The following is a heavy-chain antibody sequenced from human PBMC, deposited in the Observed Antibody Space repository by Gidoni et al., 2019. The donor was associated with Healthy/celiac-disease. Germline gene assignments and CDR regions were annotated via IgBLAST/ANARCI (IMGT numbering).Heavy chain of an antibody. CDR2: IIPILGIA. Sequence: LQIVQSGAAVKKPGSSVKVSCMASGSTFSSYAISWVRQAPGQGLEWVGRIIPILGIANYAQKFQGRVTITADKSTSTAYMELSSLRSEDTAVYYCARGTTVTRPFDYWGQGTLVTVSS. CDR1: GSTFSSYA. V-gene: IGHV1-69*09. J-gene: IGHJ4*02. CDR3: ARGTTVTRPFDY. D-gene: IGHD4-17*01.